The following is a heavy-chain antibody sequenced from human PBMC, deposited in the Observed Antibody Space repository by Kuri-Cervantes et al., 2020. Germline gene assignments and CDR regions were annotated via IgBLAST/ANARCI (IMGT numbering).Heavy chain of an antibody. V-gene: IGHV4-30-2*01. CDR1: GGSISSGGYS. D-gene: IGHD2-2*01. CDR2: IYHSGST. Sequence: SETLSLTCAVSGGSISSGGYSWSWIRQPPGKGLEWIGYIYHSGSTYYNPSLKSRVTISVDRSKNQFSLKLSSVTAADTAVYYCARDCPPRSSSSCVWYGMDVWGQGTTVTVSS. CDR3: ARDCPPRSSSSCVWYGMDV. J-gene: IGHJ6*02.